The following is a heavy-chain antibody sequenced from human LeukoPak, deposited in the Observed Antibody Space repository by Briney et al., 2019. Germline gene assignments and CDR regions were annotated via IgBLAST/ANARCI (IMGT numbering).Heavy chain of an antibody. CDR2: ISNSDYST. V-gene: IGHV3-23*01. Sequence: GGSLRLSCAASGFTFSSYAMSWVRQAPGKGLEWVSTISNSDYSTYYADSVKGRFTISRANSENTLYLQMNRLRVEDTAVYYCARSNYYEELFDYWGQGTLVTVSS. D-gene: IGHD3-22*01. J-gene: IGHJ4*02. CDR1: GFTFSSYA. CDR3: ARSNYYEELFDY.